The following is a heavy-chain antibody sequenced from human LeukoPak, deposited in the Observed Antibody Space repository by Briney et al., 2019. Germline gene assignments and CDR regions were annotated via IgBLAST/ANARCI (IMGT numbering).Heavy chain of an antibody. CDR3: ATSPHYCSSTSCYFLYGMDV. D-gene: IGHD2-2*01. Sequence: ASVKVSCKASGYTFTSYYMHWVRQAPGQGLEWMGIINPSGGSTSYAQKFQGRVTMTRDTSTSTVYMELSSLRSEDTAVYYCATSPHYCSSTSCYFLYGMDVWGQGTTVTVPS. J-gene: IGHJ6*02. V-gene: IGHV1-46*01. CDR1: GYTFTSYY. CDR2: INPSGGST.